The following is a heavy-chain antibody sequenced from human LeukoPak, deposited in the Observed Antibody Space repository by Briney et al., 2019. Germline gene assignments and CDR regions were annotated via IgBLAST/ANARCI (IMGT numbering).Heavy chain of an antibody. CDR2: INHSGST. V-gene: IGHV4-34*01. J-gene: IGHJ4*02. CDR3: ARSLAFGVVIIPYFDY. Sequence: PSKTLSLTCAVYGGSFSGDYWSWIRQPPGKGLEWIGEINHSGSTNYNPSLKSRVTISVDTSKNQFSLKLSSVTAADTAVYYCARSLAFGVVIIPYFDYWGQGTLVTVSS. D-gene: IGHD3-3*01. CDR1: GGSFSGDY.